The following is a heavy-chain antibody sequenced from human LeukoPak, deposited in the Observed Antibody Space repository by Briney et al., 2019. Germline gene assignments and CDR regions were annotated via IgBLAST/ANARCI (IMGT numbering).Heavy chain of an antibody. Sequence: SQTLSLTCTVSGGSISSGGYYWSWIRQHPGKGLEWIGYIYYSGSTYYNPSLKSRVTISVDTSKNQFSLKLSSVTAADTAVYYCARERGGWSGVGVYYYYYYGMDVWGQGTTVTVSS. CDR1: GGSISSGGYY. CDR2: IYYSGST. V-gene: IGHV4-31*03. J-gene: IGHJ6*02. CDR3: ARERGGWSGVGVYYYYYYGMDV. D-gene: IGHD3-10*01.